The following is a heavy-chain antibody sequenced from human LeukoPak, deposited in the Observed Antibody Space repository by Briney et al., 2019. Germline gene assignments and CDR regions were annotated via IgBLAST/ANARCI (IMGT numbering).Heavy chain of an antibody. J-gene: IGHJ6*03. D-gene: IGHD5-18*01. CDR1: GGSIGSYY. V-gene: IGHV4-4*07. CDR3: ARGAKYSYYYYMDV. Sequence: SETLSLTXTVSGGSIGSYYWSWIRQAAGKGLEWIGRIYTSGSTNYNPSLKSRVTMSVDTSKNQFSLKLSSVTAADTAVYYCARGAKYSYYYYMDVWGKGTTVTVSS. CDR2: IYTSGST.